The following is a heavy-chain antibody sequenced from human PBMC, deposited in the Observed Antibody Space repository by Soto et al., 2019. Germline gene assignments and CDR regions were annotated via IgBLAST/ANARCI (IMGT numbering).Heavy chain of an antibody. V-gene: IGHV1-69*12. CDR3: ARHVPAAGYYYGMDV. CDR1: GGTFSSYA. CDR2: IIPIFGTA. D-gene: IGHD2-2*01. Sequence: QVQLVQSGAEVKKPGSSVKVSCKASGGTFSSYAISWVRQAPGQGLEWMGGIIPIFGTANYAQKFQGRVTITADDSTGTAYMELSSLRAEDTAVYYCARHVPAAGYYYGMDVWGQGATVTVSS. J-gene: IGHJ6*02.